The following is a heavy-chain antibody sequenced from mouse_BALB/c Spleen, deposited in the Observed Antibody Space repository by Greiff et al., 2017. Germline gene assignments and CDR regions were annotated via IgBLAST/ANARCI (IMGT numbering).Heavy chain of an antibody. CDR3: TRGGSSYRYYAMDY. V-gene: IGHV1-5*01. Sequence: EVQLQQSGTVLARPGASVKMSCKASGYSFTSYWMHWVKQRPGQGLVWIGAIYPGNSDTSYNQKFKGKAKLTAVTSASTAYMELSSLTSEDSAVYYCTRGGSSYRYYAMDYWGQGTSVTVSS. CDR1: GYSFTSYW. CDR2: IYPGNSDT. J-gene: IGHJ4*01. D-gene: IGHD1-1*01.